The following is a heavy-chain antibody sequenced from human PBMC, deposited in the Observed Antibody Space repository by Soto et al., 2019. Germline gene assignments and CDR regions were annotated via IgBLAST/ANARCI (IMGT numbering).Heavy chain of an antibody. J-gene: IGHJ3*02. Sequence: GGSLRLSCAASGFTFSSYSMNWVRQAPGKGLEWVSSISSSSSYIYYADSVKGRLTISRDNAKNSLYLQMNSLRAEDTAVYYCAVWESGLDAFDIWGQGTMVTVSS. CDR1: GFTFSSYS. V-gene: IGHV3-21*01. D-gene: IGHD3-16*01. CDR3: AVWESGLDAFDI. CDR2: ISSSSSYI.